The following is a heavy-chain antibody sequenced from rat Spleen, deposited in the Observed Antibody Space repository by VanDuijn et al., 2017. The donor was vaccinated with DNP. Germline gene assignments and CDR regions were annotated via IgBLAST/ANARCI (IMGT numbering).Heavy chain of an antibody. J-gene: IGHJ1*01. CDR2: IWAGGST. CDR1: GFSLTSNG. Sequence: QVQLKESGPGLMQPSETLSLTCTVSGFSLTSNGVGWVRQPLGKGLVWMGTIWAGGSTNYNSAVQSRLSISRDTSKSQVFVKRNSRQPEDTGTYYCARHDTTVPGWYFDVWGPGSMVTVSS. CDR3: ARHDTTVPGWYFDV. D-gene: IGHD1-1*01. V-gene: IGHV2-72*01.